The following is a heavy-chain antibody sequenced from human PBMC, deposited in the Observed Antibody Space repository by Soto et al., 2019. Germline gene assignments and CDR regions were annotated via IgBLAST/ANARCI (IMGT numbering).Heavy chain of an antibody. CDR3: ANDIVVVVAATPG. Sequence: ASVKVSCKVSGARLTEVSLQWVRQGPGGRLQWMGGFDVTQRKTVYAQDFQGRVTMTDDTSANTANMQLSGLRSEDTAVYYCANDIVVVVAATPGWGQGTLVTVSS. J-gene: IGHJ4*02. V-gene: IGHV1-24*01. CDR1: GARLTEVS. D-gene: IGHD2-15*01. CDR2: FDVTQRKT.